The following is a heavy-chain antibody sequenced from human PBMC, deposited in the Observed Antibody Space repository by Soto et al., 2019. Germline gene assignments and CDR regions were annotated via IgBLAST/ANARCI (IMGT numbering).Heavy chain of an antibody. J-gene: IGHJ4*02. CDR2: ISGSGGST. CDR3: AKEGLTTIVVGPDY. V-gene: IGHV3-23*01. CDR1: GFPFSSYA. D-gene: IGHD3-22*01. Sequence: GGSLRLSFAASGFPFSSYAMSWVRPAPGKGLEWVSAISGSGGSTYYADSVKGRFTISRDNSKNTLYLQMNSLRAEDTAVYYCAKEGLTTIVVGPDYWGQGTLVTVSS.